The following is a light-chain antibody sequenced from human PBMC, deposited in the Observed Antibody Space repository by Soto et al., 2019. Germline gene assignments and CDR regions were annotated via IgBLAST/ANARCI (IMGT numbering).Light chain of an antibody. CDR2: AAS. J-gene: IGKJ2*01. V-gene: IGKV3-15*01. CDR3: HQYSSWPPYT. Sequence: EIVMTQSPATLSVSPGERATLSCRASQSVSSNLAWYQHKPGQAPRLLIYAASTRATGIPARFSGSGSGTDFTLTISSLQSEDFAVYYCHQYSSWPPYTFGQGTKLEIK. CDR1: QSVSSN.